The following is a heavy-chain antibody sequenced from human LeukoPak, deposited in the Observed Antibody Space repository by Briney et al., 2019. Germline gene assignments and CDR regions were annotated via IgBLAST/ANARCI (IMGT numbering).Heavy chain of an antibody. D-gene: IGHD3-10*01. CDR2: IYYSGGT. CDR1: GVSIRSYY. Sequence: SETLSLTCNVSGVSIRSYYWTWIRQSPGKGLEWIAFIYYSGGTYYNPSLKSRVTISLDTSKNQFSLKLSSLTAADTAVYYCARISGMKYYYYMDVWGKGTTVTVSS. J-gene: IGHJ6*03. CDR3: ARISGMKYYYYMDV. V-gene: IGHV4-59*01.